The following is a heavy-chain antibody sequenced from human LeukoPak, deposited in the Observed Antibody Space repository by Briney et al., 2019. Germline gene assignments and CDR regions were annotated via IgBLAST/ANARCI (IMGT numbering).Heavy chain of an antibody. CDR1: GFTFDDYG. CDR3: ARDLSRHTIFGPGPTPFDY. CDR2: INWNGGST. J-gene: IGHJ4*02. D-gene: IGHD3-3*01. V-gene: IGHV3-20*04. Sequence: GGSLRLSCAASGFTFDDYGMSWVRQAPGQGLEWVSGINWNGGSTGYADSVKGRFTISRDNAKNSLYLQMNSLRAEDTALYYCARDLSRHTIFGPGPTPFDYWGQGTLVTVSS.